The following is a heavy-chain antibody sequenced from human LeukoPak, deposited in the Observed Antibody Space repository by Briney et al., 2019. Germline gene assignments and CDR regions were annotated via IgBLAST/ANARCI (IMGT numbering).Heavy chain of an antibody. J-gene: IGHJ2*01. CDR2: TWSHGRKE. Sequence: GGSLRLSCVASGFTLNNHGIHWVCQAPGKGLEWVADTWSHGRKEYYADSVKGRVTISRDISKNTVYLQMNSLTADDTGTYYCARDAYVTEICWYFDLWGRGTLVTVSS. V-gene: IGHV3-33*01. CDR1: GFTLNNHG. CDR3: ARDAYVTEICWYFDL. D-gene: IGHD1-20*01.